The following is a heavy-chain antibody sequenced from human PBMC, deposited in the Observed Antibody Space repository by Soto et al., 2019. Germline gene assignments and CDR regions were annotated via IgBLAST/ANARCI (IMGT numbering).Heavy chain of an antibody. CDR2: IVPLFGTA. CDR3: ARDGDPGYSFWSGPLGGGRFDP. J-gene: IGHJ5*02. Sequence: QVQLVQSGAEVKEPGSSVNVSCKTSGGTFGNTAVTWVRQVPGQGLEWIGGIVPLFGTANYAQKFRGRVMITADESTSTAYMDLSSLRSDDTAIYYCARDGDPGYSFWSGPLGGGRFDPWGREPWSPSLQ. V-gene: IGHV1-69*12. D-gene: IGHD3-3*01. CDR1: GGTFGNTA.